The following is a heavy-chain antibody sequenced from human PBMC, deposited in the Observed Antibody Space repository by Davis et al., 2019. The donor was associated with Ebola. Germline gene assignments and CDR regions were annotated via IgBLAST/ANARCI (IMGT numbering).Heavy chain of an antibody. CDR1: GTTFPSYA. Sequence: PSESLSLTCPASGTTFPSYAMSWVRQAPGKGLEWVSAISGSGGSTYYADSVKGRFTISRDNSKNTLYLQMNSLRAEDTAVYYCAKGPFYDSYGYYYYYGMDVWGQGTTVTVSS. V-gene: IGHV3-23*01. CDR3: AKGPFYDSYGYYYYYGMDV. CDR2: ISGSGGST. J-gene: IGHJ6*02. D-gene: IGHD5-18*01.